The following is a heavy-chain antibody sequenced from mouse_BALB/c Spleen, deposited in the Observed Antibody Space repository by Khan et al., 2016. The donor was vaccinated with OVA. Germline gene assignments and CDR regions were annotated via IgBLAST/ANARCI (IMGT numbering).Heavy chain of an antibody. CDR1: GYSITTDYA. V-gene: IGHV3-2*02. D-gene: IGHD1-1*01. Sequence: EVQLVESGPGLVKPSRSLSLTCTVTGYSITTDYAWNWIRQFPGNKLEWMGYISYSGNTKYNPSLKSRISITRDTSKNQFFLQLKSVTTEDTARYYCARIYGGDFDYWGQGTILTVSS. CDR3: ARIYGGDFDY. CDR2: ISYSGNT. J-gene: IGHJ2*01.